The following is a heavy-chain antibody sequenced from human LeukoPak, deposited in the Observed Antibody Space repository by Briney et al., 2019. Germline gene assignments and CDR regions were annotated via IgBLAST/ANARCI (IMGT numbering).Heavy chain of an antibody. CDR2: ISSSSSYI. Sequence: GGSLRLSCAASGFTFSSYSMNWVRQAPGKVLEWVSSISSSSSYIYYADSVKGRFTISRDNAKNSLYLQMNSLRAEDTAVYYCARLYDGSAYHADHFDYWGQGTLVIVSS. V-gene: IGHV3-21*01. J-gene: IGHJ4*02. CDR3: ARLYDGSAYHADHFDY. CDR1: GFTFSSYS. D-gene: IGHD3-22*01.